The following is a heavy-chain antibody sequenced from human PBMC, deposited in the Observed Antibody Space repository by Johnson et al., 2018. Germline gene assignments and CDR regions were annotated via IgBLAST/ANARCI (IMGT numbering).Heavy chain of an antibody. CDR1: GFTFSSYS. V-gene: IGHV3-21*04. CDR2: ISSSSRYI. D-gene: IGHD3-22*01. CDR3: AGSHYDSSGYYWGDAFDI. J-gene: IGHJ3*02. Sequence: PSCAASGFTFSSYSMNWVRQAPGKGLEWVSSISSSSRYIYYADSVKGRFTISRDNAKNSLYLQMNSLRAGDTALYYCAGSHYDSSGYYWGDAFDIWGQGTMVTVSS.